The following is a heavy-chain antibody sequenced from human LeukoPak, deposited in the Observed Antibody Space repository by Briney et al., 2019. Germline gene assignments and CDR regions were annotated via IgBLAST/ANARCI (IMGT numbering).Heavy chain of an antibody. CDR1: DDSINNNY. D-gene: IGHD3-10*01. V-gene: IGHV4-59*01. CDR2: IHYSGST. J-gene: IGHJ6*03. CDR3: ARGQKNYYGSGSFPHAVYYYYYYMDV. Sequence: SETLSLTRTVSDDSINNNYWSWIRQPPGKELECIGYIHYSGSTNYNPSLKSRVTISVDTSKNQFSLKLSSVTAADTAVYYCARGQKNYYGSGSFPHAVYYYYYYMDVWGKGTTVTVSS.